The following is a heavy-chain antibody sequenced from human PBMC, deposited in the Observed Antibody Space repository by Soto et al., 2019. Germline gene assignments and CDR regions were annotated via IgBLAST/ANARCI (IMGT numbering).Heavy chain of an antibody. CDR3: ARDKGVLPSHFDY. J-gene: IGHJ4*02. CDR2: IKQDGSEK. Sequence: GGSLRLSCAASGFTFSSFWMSWVRQAPGKGLEWVANIKQDGSEKYYVDSVKGRFTISRDNAKNSLYLQMSSLRAEDTAVYYCARDKGVLPSHFDYWGQGTLVTVSS. D-gene: IGHD2-8*01. CDR1: GFTFSSFW. V-gene: IGHV3-7*01.